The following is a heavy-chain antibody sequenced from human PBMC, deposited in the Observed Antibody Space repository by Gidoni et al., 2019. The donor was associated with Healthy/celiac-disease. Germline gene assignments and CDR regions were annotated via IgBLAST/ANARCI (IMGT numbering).Heavy chain of an antibody. CDR2: ISWNRGSI. V-gene: IGHV3-9*01. CDR3: AKDIGPYYGMDV. Sequence: EVQLVESGGGLVQPGRSLRLSCAASGFTFDDYAMHWVRQAPGKGLEWVSGISWNRGSIGYADSVKGRFTISRDNAKNSLYLQMNSLRAEDTALYYCAKDIGPYYGMDVWGQGTTVTVSS. CDR1: GFTFDDYA. J-gene: IGHJ6*02.